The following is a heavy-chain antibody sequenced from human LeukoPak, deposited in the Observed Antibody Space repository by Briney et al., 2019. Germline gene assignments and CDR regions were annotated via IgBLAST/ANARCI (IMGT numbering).Heavy chain of an antibody. J-gene: IGHJ4*02. Sequence: PGGSLRLSCAASGFTFSGYAMSWVRQAPGKGLEWVSAISGSGGSTYYADSVKGRFTISRDNAKNSLYLQMNSLRAEDTAVYFCASGTLLQHRKTVFSAFDYWGQGTLVTVSS. D-gene: IGHD3-22*01. V-gene: IGHV3-23*01. CDR3: ASGTLLQHRKTVFSAFDY. CDR2: ISGSGGST. CDR1: GFTFSGYA.